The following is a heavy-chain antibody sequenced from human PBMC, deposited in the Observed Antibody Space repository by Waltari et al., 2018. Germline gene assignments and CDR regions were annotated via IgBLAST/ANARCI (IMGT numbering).Heavy chain of an antibody. Sequence: QVRLQESGPGLVKPSETLSLTCTISNGSISTYYWGWIRQAPGKGLEWIGYPYYTGNAHYNPSLKSRVSMSLDTSKNQFSLRLNSVTAADTAVYYCARREDGYNSFYWFDPWGQGTLVTVSS. CDR3: ARREDGYNSFYWFDP. CDR1: NGSISTYY. J-gene: IGHJ5*02. V-gene: IGHV4-59*08. D-gene: IGHD5-12*01. CDR2: PYYTGNA.